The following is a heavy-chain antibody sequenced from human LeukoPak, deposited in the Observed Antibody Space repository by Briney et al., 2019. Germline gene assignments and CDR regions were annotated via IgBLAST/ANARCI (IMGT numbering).Heavy chain of an antibody. V-gene: IGHV3-23*01. CDR2: ISGSGGST. D-gene: IGHD3-10*01. J-gene: IGHJ4*02. CDR3: AKSLWGGFDY. CDR1: GFTSSGYA. Sequence: PGGSLRLPCAASGFTSSGYAMSWVRQAPGKGLEWVSGISGSGGSTYSADSVKGRFTISRDNSKNTLYLQMNSLRAEDTAVYYCAKSLWGGFDYWGQGTLVAVSS.